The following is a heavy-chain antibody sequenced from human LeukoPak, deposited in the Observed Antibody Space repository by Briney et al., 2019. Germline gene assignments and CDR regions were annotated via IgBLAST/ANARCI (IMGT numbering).Heavy chain of an antibody. CDR3: AREIRYCSGSKCYLFDY. V-gene: IGHV3-48*03. D-gene: IGHD2-15*01. CDR2: ISSSGSTI. Sequence: GGSLRLSCAASGFTFSSYEMNWVRQAPGKGLEWVSYISSSGSTIYYADSVKGRLTISRDNAKNSLYLQMNSLRAEDTAVYYCAREIRYCSGSKCYLFDYWGQGTLVTVSS. CDR1: GFTFSSYE. J-gene: IGHJ4*02.